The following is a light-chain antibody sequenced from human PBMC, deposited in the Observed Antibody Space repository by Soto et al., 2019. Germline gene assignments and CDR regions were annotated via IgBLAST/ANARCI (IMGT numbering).Light chain of an antibody. CDR2: RAS. CDR3: LQYHNLWA. CDR1: QNIYYN. J-gene: IGKJ1*01. Sequence: IVMTQSPATLSVSPGESATLTCRARQNIYYNVAWYQHRPGQAPRLLIYRASTRATGVQARFSGSGSGTEFTLTISSLQAEDFTVYSCLQYHNLWAFGQGTKVEI. V-gene: IGKV3-15*01.